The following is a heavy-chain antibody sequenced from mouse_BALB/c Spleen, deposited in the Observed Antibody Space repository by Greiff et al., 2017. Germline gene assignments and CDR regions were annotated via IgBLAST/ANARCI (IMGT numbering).Heavy chain of an antibody. V-gene: IGHV2-9*02. CDR1: GFSLTSYG. CDR2: IWAGGST. J-gene: IGHJ3*01. D-gene: IGHD2-4*01. Sequence: VQLQQSGPGLVAPSQSLSITCTVSGFSLTSYGVHWVRQPPGKGLEWLGVIWAGGSTNYNSALMSRLSISKDNSKSQVFLKMNSLQTDDTAMYYCARDDYYDYESWFAYWGQGTLVTVSA. CDR3: ARDDYYDYESWFAY.